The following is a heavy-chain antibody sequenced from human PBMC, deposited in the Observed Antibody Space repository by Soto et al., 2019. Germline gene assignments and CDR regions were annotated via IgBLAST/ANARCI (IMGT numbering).Heavy chain of an antibody. Sequence: ASVKVSCKVSGYTLTELSMHWVRQAPGKGLEWMGGFDPEDGETIYAQKFQGGVTMTEDTSTDTAYMELSSLSSEDTAVYYCATFSSGWFYYFDYWGQGTLVTVSS. J-gene: IGHJ4*02. D-gene: IGHD6-19*01. CDR3: ATFSSGWFYYFDY. CDR1: GYTLTELS. CDR2: FDPEDGET. V-gene: IGHV1-24*01.